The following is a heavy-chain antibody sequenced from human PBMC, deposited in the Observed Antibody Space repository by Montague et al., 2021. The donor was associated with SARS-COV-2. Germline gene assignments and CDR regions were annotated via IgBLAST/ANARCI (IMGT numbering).Heavy chain of an antibody. V-gene: IGHV4-39*01. J-gene: IGHJ5*02. D-gene: IGHD3-16*01. Sequence: SETLSLTCTVSAGAIRDTDYFWGWIRQPPGKGLEWIGSIYYSGTTYHNPSLKSRVTISVDTSKNQFSLKLGSVTAADTAVYFCARHRDNLGPLNWFAPGAREPWSPSPQ. CDR3: ARHRDNLGPLNWFAP. CDR2: IYYSGTT. CDR1: AGAIRDTDYF.